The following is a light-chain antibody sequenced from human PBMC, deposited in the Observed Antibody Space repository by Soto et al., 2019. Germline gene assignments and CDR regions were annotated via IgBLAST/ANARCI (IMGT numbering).Light chain of an antibody. CDR3: SSYAGSNNLL. CDR2: DVN. Sequence: QSVLTQPPSASGSPGQSVTISCTGTSSDVGGYNYVSWYQQHPGKAPKLMIYDVNKRPSGVPDRFSGSKSGNTASLTVSGLQAEDEADYYCSSYAGSNNLLFGGGTKVTVL. CDR1: SSDVGGYNY. V-gene: IGLV2-8*01. J-gene: IGLJ2*01.